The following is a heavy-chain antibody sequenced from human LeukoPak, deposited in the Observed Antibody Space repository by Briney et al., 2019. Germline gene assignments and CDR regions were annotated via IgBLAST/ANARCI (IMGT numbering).Heavy chain of an antibody. J-gene: IGHJ4*02. CDR3: ARYSSSWDLDY. Sequence: GGSLRLSCAASGFTFSSYWMSWVRQAPWKGLEWVANIKQAGSEKYYVDSVKGRFTISRDNAKNSLYLQMNSLRAEDTAVYYCARYSSSWDLDYWGQGTLVTVSS. CDR1: GFTFSSYW. CDR2: IKQAGSEK. D-gene: IGHD6-13*01. V-gene: IGHV3-7*01.